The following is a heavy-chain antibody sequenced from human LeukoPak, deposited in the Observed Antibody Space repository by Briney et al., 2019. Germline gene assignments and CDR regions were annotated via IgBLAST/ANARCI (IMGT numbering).Heavy chain of an antibody. V-gene: IGHV3-21*01. CDR3: ASDSGWYYFDY. J-gene: IGHJ4*02. CDR2: ISSSSSYI. Sequence: GGPLRLSCAASGFTFGSYSMNWVRQAPGKGLEWVSSISSSSSYIYYADSVKGRFTISRDNAKNSLYLQMNSLRAEDTAVYYCASDSGWYYFDYWGQGTLVTVSS. D-gene: IGHD6-19*01. CDR1: GFTFGSYS.